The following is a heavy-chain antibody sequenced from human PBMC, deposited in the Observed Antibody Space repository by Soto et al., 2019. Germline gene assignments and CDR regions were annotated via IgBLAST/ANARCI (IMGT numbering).Heavy chain of an antibody. CDR3: TRDVTGDIGADY. CDR1: GFAFSNCV. V-gene: IGHV3-23*01. CDR2: IKTTGDTT. J-gene: IGHJ4*02. D-gene: IGHD2-21*02. Sequence: GGSLRLSCAASGFAFSNCVMSWVRQAPGKGLEWASTIKTTGDTTFYADPVKGRFTASRDDSKNTLYLQMNSLRAEDTATYYCTRDVTGDIGADYWGQGTPVTVSS.